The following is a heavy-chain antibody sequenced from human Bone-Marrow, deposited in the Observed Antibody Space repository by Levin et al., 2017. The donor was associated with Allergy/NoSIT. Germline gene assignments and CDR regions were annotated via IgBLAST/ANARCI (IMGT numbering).Heavy chain of an antibody. CDR2: IWYDGSNK. J-gene: IGHJ4*02. V-gene: IGHV3-33*01. D-gene: IGHD3-10*01. Sequence: GGSLRLSFSSSFFPFLLSFLPFFRHAPVKGLEWVAVIWYDGSNKYYADSVKGRFTISRDNSKNTLYLQMNSLRAEDTAVYYCARDSYYGSGSPDYWGQGTLVTVSS. CDR1: FFPFLLSF. CDR3: ARDSYYGSGSPDY.